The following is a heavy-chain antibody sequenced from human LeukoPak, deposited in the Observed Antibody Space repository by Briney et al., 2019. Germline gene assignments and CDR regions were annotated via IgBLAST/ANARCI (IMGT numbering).Heavy chain of an antibody. CDR3: ARAKDHLLLVGAPKGTTPFDY. CDR2: IYYSGST. CDR1: GGSISSSSYY. V-gene: IGHV4-39*07. Sequence: KPSETLSLTCTVSGGSISSSSYYWGWIRQPPGKGLEWIGSIYYSGSTYYNPSLKSRVTISVDTSKNQFSLKLSSVTAADTAVYYCARAKDHLLLVGAPKGTTPFDYWGQGTLVTVSS. J-gene: IGHJ4*02. D-gene: IGHD1-26*01.